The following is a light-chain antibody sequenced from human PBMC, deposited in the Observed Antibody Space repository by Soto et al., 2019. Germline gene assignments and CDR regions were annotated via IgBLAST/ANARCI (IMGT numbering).Light chain of an antibody. V-gene: IGLV1-44*01. CDR2: STN. CDR1: SSKIGSNS. J-gene: IGLJ2*01. CDR3: AAWDDTLNGHVV. Sequence: QSVLTQPPSASGTAWQRVTISCSRSSSKIGSNSANWYQQLPGTAPKLVMYSTNQRPSGVPDRFSGSKSGTSASLAISDLQSEDEADYYCAAWDDTLNGHVVFGGGTKLTVL.